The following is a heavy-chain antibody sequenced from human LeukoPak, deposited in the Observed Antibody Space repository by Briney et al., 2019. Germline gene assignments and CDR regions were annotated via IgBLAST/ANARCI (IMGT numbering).Heavy chain of an antibody. CDR2: TYYRSNWYN. Sequence: SQTLSLTCAVSGDSVLSNSSWNWIGQSPARGLEWLGRTYYRSNWYNDYEVSVKSRININPDTSKNLFSLQLSSVTPEDTAVYYCVRGGQGDGHSADEGFDIWGQGTMVTVS. D-gene: IGHD5-18*01. V-gene: IGHV6-1*01. J-gene: IGHJ3*02. CDR3: VRGGQGDGHSADEGFDI. CDR1: GDSVLSNSS.